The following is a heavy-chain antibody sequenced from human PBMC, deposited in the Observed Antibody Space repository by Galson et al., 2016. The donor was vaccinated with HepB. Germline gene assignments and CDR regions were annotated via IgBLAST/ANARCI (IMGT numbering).Heavy chain of an antibody. Sequence: SLRLSCAASGFKLSHYAMHWVRQGPDKGLEWVAGISWDGTNIAYADSVKGRLTISRDNSNNTLYLQMNGLRAEDTAVYYCAKERLVRRIFDHWGQGTLLTVSS. J-gene: IGHJ4*02. V-gene: IGHV3-9*01. CDR1: GFKLSHYA. CDR3: AKERLVRRIFDH. CDR2: ISWDGTNI. D-gene: IGHD1-1*01.